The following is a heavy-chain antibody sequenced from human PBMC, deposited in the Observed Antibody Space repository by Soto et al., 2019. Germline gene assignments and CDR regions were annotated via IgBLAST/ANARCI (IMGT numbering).Heavy chain of an antibody. J-gene: IGHJ4*02. CDR2: IIPILGTA. Sequence: SVKVSCKASGGTFSSYAISWLRQAPGQGLEWMGGIIPILGTANYAQKFQGRVTITADESTSTAYVELSSLRSEDTAVYYCAKGTPYYYDGSGYSYYFDYWGQGTLVTVSS. CDR3: AKGTPYYYDGSGYSYYFDY. CDR1: GGTFSSYA. D-gene: IGHD3-22*01. V-gene: IGHV1-69*13.